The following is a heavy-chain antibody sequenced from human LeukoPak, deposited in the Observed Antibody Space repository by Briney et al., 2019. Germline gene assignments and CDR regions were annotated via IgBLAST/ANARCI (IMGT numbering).Heavy chain of an antibody. V-gene: IGHV3-64D*09. CDR1: GFSFSSFG. Sequence: GGSLGLSCLASGFSFSSFGMHWVRQPPGKRPEFVAAIAASWGNTYYTASAKGRFTISRDNSENTLFLQMSTLRTADTAVYYCAPLGRDASNQIRYNWDQGTLVTVSS. CDR2: IAASWGNT. J-gene: IGHJ1*01. CDR3: APLGRDASNQIRYN. D-gene: IGHD5-24*01.